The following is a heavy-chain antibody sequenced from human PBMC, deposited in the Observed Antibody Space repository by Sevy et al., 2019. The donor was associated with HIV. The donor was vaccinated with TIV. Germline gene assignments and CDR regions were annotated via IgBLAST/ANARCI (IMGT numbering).Heavy chain of an antibody. CDR2: IKQDGSDK. J-gene: IGHJ6*02. Sequence: EGSLRLSCATSGFTFSSHWMSWVRQAPGKGLEWVANIKQDGSDKYYVDSVKGRFTISRDNAKNSLSLQMNSLRAEDTAVYYCARDTGGIGMDVWGQGTTVTVSS. CDR1: GFTFSSHW. V-gene: IGHV3-7*01. D-gene: IGHD6-13*01. CDR3: ARDTGGIGMDV.